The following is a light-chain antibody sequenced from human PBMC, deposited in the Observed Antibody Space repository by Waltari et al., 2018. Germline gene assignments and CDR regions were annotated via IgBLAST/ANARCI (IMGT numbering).Light chain of an antibody. J-gene: IGLJ3*02. Sequence: QSALTQPRSVSGSPRQSVTIPCPGTSSDVGSYTYVSFYQQHPGKAPKLMIYVVSKRPSGVPDRFSGSKSGNTASLTISGLQAEDEADYYCCSYAGSYTWVFGGGTKLTVL. CDR1: SSDVGSYTY. CDR3: CSYAGSYTWV. V-gene: IGLV2-11*01. CDR2: VVS.